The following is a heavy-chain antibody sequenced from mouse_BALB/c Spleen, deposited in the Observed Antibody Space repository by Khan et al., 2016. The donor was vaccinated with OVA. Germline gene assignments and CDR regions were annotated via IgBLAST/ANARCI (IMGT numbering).Heavy chain of an antibody. V-gene: IGHV3-1*02. D-gene: IGHD2-1*01. CDR2: ISHSGSI. J-gene: IGHJ4*01. CDR1: GYSITSGYS. CDR3: ARDGNYMDY. Sequence: EVQLQESGPDLVKPSQSLSLTCTVTGYSITSGYSWHWIRQFPGNKLEWMGYISHSGSINYNPSLKSRFSITRPTSKHLFFLQLNSVTTEDTATYYCARDGNYMDYWGQGTSVTVSS.